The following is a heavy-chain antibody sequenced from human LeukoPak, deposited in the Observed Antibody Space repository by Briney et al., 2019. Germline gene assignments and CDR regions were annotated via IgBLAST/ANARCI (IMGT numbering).Heavy chain of an antibody. J-gene: IGHJ4*02. CDR3: ARTPRGYCSGGSCQDY. Sequence: GASVKVSCKASGYTFTSYDINWVRQATGQGLEWMGWISPNSGGSNFAQKFQGRVTMTRNTSISTAYMELSRLRSDDTAVYYCARTPRGYCSGGSCQDYWGQGTLVTVSS. D-gene: IGHD2-15*01. CDR2: ISPNSGGS. V-gene: IGHV1-2*02. CDR1: GYTFTSYD.